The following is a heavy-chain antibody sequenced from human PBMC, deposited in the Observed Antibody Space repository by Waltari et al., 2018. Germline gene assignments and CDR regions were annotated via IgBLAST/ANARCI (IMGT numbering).Heavy chain of an antibody. D-gene: IGHD2-2*01. V-gene: IGHV1-69*02. Sequence: QVQLVQSGAEVKKPGSSVKVSCKASGGTFSSYTISWVRQAPGQGLEWMGRIIPNLGIANYAQKFQGRVTITADKSTSTAYMELSSLRSEDTAVYYCAKYRKNWFDPWGQGTLVTVSS. CDR1: GGTFSSYT. J-gene: IGHJ5*02. CDR3: AKYRKNWFDP. CDR2: IIPNLGIA.